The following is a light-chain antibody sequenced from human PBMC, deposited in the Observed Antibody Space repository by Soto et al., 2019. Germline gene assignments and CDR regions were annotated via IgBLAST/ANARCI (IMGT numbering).Light chain of an antibody. CDR3: CSYAGSYTYV. J-gene: IGLJ1*01. V-gene: IGLV2-11*01. CDR2: DVS. CDR1: SSDVGDYNL. Sequence: QSALTQPRSVSGSPEQSVTISCTGTSSDVGDYNLVSWYQHHPGKAPKLMIYDVSKRPSGVPDRFSGSKSGNTASLTISGLQAEDEADYYCCSYAGSYTYVFGTGTKLTVL.